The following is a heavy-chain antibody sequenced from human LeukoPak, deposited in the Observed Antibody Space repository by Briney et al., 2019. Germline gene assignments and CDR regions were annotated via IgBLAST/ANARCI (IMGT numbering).Heavy chain of an antibody. CDR1: GGTFSSYA. V-gene: IGHV1-69*06. CDR3: ASYCSSTSCYGPYYGMDV. D-gene: IGHD2-2*01. J-gene: IGHJ6*04. Sequence: GAPVKVSCKASGGTFSSYAISWVRQAPGQGLEWMGGIIPIFGTANYAQKFQGRVTITADKSTSTAYMELSSLRSEDAAVYYCASYCSSTSCYGPYYGMDVWGKGTTVTVSS. CDR2: IIPIFGTA.